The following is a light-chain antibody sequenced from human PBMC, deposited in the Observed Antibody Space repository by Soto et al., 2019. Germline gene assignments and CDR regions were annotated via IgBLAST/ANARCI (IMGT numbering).Light chain of an antibody. V-gene: IGKV3-11*01. J-gene: IGKJ5*01. Sequence: EIVLTQTPGTLSFSPVERSTRSFMASQSVSSYLAWYRQNPGQAPRLLIYDASNRATGIPARFSGSGSGTDFTLTISSLQPEDFAVYFCQQRSNWPLIPFGQGTRLEIK. CDR1: QSVSSY. CDR2: DAS. CDR3: QQRSNWPLIP.